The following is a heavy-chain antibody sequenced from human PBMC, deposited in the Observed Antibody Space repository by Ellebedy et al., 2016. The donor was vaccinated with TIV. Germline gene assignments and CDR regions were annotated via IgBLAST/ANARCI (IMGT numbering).Heavy chain of an antibody. CDR2: ISSSGSTI. V-gene: IGHV3-48*03. D-gene: IGHD4-17*01. J-gene: IGHJ4*02. CDR3: ARADGDYGFDY. CDR1: GFTFSSYE. Sequence: PGGSLRLSCAASGFTFSSYEMNWVRQAPGKGLEWVSYISSSGSTIYYADSVKGRFTISRDNAKNSLYLQMNSLRAEDTAVYYCARADGDYGFDYWGQGTLVTVSS.